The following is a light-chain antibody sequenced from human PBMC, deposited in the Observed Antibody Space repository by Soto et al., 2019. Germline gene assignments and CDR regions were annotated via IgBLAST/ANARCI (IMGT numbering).Light chain of an antibody. J-gene: IGLJ2*01. CDR1: RGHSNYA. CDR3: QTWGTGIHVV. Sequence: QLVLTQSPSASASLGASVKLTCTLSRGHSNYAIAWHQQQPEKGPRYLMKLNSDGSHSKGDGIPDRFSGSSSGTERYLTISSLQSEDEADYFCQTWGTGIHVVFGGGTKLTVL. V-gene: IGLV4-69*01. CDR2: LNSDGSH.